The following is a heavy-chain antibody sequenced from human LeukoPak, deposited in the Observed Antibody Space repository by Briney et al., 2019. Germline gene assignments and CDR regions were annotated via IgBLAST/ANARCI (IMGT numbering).Heavy chain of an antibody. CDR3: AGEHYYGSGSYRDY. Sequence: SETLSLTCAVYGGSFSGYYWSWIRQPPGKGLEWLGEINHSGSTNYNPSLKSRVTISVDTSKNQFSLKLSSVTAADTAVYYCAGEHYYGSGSYRDYWGQGTLVTVSS. V-gene: IGHV4-34*01. J-gene: IGHJ4*02. CDR2: INHSGST. CDR1: GGSFSGYY. D-gene: IGHD3-10*01.